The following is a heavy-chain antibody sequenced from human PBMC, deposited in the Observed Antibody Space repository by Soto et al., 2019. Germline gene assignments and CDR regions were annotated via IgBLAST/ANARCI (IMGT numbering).Heavy chain of an antibody. CDR1: GYTFTSYG. CDR3: AREKRIAAAGTTDY. Sequence: ASVKVSCKASGYTFTSYGISWVRQAPGQGLEWMGWISAYNGNTNYAQKLQGRVTMTTDTSTSTAYMELRSLRSDDTAGYYCAREKRIAAAGTTDYWGQGTLVTVSS. CDR2: ISAYNGNT. D-gene: IGHD6-13*01. V-gene: IGHV1-18*01. J-gene: IGHJ4*02.